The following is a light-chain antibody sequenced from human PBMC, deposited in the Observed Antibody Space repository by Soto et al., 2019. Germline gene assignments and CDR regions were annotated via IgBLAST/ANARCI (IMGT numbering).Light chain of an antibody. Sequence: QSVLTQPASVSGSPGQSITISCTGTSSDVGSYNLVSWYQQHPGKAPKLMIYEVSKRPSGVSNRFSGSKCGNTASLTISGLQAEDEADYYCCSYAGSSTVFGGGTKVTVL. V-gene: IGLV2-23*02. CDR3: CSYAGSSTV. CDR2: EVS. J-gene: IGLJ2*01. CDR1: SSDVGSYNL.